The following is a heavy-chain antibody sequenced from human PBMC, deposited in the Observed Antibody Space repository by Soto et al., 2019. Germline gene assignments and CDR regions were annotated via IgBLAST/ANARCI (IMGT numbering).Heavy chain of an antibody. CDR2: IYWNEDK. D-gene: IGHD2-2*01. CDR1: AFSLSTNGVG. J-gene: IGHJ4*02. CDR3: VHTVMVPTITGGHHFDY. V-gene: IGHV2-5*01. Sequence: SGPTLVNPTQTLTLTCTFSAFSLSTNGVGVGWIRQPPGKPLEWLAVIYWNEDKRYSRSLKSRLSITKDTSKNQVVLTMTTMDPVDTATYYCVHTVMVPTITGGHHFDYWGPGILVTVSS.